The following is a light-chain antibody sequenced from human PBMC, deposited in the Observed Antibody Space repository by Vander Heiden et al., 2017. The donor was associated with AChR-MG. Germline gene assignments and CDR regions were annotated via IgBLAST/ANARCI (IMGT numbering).Light chain of an antibody. Sequence: QSVRTPPPSASGAPGQRVTIPSPGSRSNTRAGYDVNWYQQFPRTAPKLLIDCNNNRASGVPDRFSGSKSGASASLAITGLQAEDEADYYCQSYDSSLSGWVFGEGTKLTVL. CDR3: QSYDSSLSGWV. V-gene: IGLV1-40*01. CDR1: RSNTRAGYD. J-gene: IGLJ3*02. CDR2: CNN.